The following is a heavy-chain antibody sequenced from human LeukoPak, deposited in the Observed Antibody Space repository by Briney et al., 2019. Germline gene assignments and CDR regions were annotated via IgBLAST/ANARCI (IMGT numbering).Heavy chain of an antibody. CDR1: GYSFTSYW. V-gene: IGHV5-51*01. J-gene: IGHJ4*02. CDR2: IYPGDSET. D-gene: IGHD4-23*01. CDR3: ARRLYGGRSLVYFDH. Sequence: GESLKISCKGSGYSFTSYWIGWVRQMPGRGLEWLGFIYPGDSETKYSPSFQGQVTMSVDRSTNTTYLQWISLKASDTAMYYCARRLYGGRSLVYFDHWGRGTQVTVSS.